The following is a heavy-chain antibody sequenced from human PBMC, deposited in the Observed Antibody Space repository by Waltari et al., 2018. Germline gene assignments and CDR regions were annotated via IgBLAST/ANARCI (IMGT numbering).Heavy chain of an antibody. V-gene: IGHV3-21*01. CDR1: GFTFSSYS. D-gene: IGHD3-22*01. CDR3: ARENLHYYDSSGYSNY. J-gene: IGHJ4*02. Sequence: EVQLVESGGGLVKPGGSLRLSCAASGFTFSSYSMNWVRQAPGKGLEWVSSISSSSSYIYYADSVKGRFTISRDNAKNSLYLQMNSLRAEDTAVYYCARENLHYYDSSGYSNYWGQGTLVTVSS. CDR2: ISSSSSYI.